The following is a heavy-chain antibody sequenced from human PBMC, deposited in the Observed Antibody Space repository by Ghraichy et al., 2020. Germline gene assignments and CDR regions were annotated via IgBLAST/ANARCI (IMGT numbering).Heavy chain of an antibody. V-gene: IGHV1-18*01. J-gene: IGHJ5*02. D-gene: IGHD5-18*01. CDR2: ISAYNGNT. Sequence: ASVKVSCKASGYTFTSYGISWVRQAPGQGLEWMGWISAYNGNTNYAQKLQGRVTMTTDTSTSTAYMELRSLRSDDTAVYYCARDSSGYSYGNNWFDPWGQGTLVTVSS. CDR1: GYTFTSYG. CDR3: ARDSSGYSYGNNWFDP.